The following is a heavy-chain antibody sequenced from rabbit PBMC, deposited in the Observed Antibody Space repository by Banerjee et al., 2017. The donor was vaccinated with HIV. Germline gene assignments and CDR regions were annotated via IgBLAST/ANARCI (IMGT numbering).Heavy chain of an antibody. Sequence: QLKESGGGLVQPGGSLKLSCKASGFDFSSYYMSWVRQAPGKGLEWIGYIDLVFGSTSYANCVNGRFTISSHNAQNTVFLQMTSLTAADTATYFCARNNFASAWGADLWGPGTLVTVS. J-gene: IGHJ4*01. CDR3: ARNNFASAWGADL. V-gene: IGHV1S7*01. CDR2: IDLVFGST. CDR1: GFDFSSYY. D-gene: IGHD4-1*01.